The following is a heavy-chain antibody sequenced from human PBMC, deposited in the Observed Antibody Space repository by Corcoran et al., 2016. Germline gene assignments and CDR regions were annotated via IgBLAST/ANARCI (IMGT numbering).Heavy chain of an antibody. V-gene: IGHV3-15*07. CDR2: IKSKTDGGTT. Sequence: EVQLVESGGGLVKPGGSLRLSCAASGFTFSNAWMNWVRQAPGKGLEWVGRIKSKTDGGTTDYAAPVKGRFTISRDDSKNTLYLQMNSLKTEDTAVYYCTTDRSVYVTESNTDYWGQGTLVTVSS. J-gene: IGHJ4*02. CDR1: GFTFSNAW. CDR3: TTDRSVYVTESNTDY. D-gene: IGHD3-10*01.